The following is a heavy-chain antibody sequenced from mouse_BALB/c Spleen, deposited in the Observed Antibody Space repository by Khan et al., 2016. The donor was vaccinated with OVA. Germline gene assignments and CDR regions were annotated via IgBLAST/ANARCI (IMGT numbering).Heavy chain of an antibody. Sequence: EVQLVESGGGLVQPGGSLKLSCAASGFTFSSNTMSWVRQTPEKRLEWVAYITNGGGTTYNPDTVKGGFTISRDNAKNTLYLQMSSLKSEDTAMYYCARIPTFITTALDYWGQGTSVTVSS. D-gene: IGHD1-2*01. CDR1: GFTFSSNT. J-gene: IGHJ4*01. CDR3: ARIPTFITTALDY. V-gene: IGHV5-12-2*01. CDR2: ITNGGGTT.